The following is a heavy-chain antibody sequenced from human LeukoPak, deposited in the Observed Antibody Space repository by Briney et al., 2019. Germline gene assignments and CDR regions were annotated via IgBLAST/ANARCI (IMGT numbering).Heavy chain of an antibody. Sequence: GGSLRLSCVASGFIFSSYNMNWVRQAPGKGLEWVSSITSSSSYIYYADSVRGRFTISRDNAKNSLYLQMNSLRAEDSAVYFCARDGGRVSLTDRRFDPWGQGTLATVSS. CDR1: GFIFSSYN. J-gene: IGHJ5*02. V-gene: IGHV3-21*01. CDR2: ITSSSSYI. CDR3: ARDGGRVSLTDRRFDP. D-gene: IGHD3-16*01.